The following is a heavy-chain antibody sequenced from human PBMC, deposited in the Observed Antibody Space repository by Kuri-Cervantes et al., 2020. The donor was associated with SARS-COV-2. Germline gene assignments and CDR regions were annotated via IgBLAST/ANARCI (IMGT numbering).Heavy chain of an antibody. CDR2: ISWNSGSI. CDR1: GFTFDDYA. V-gene: IGHV3-9*01. CDR3: ARLNYYALDV. Sequence: LSLTCAASGFTFDDYAMHWVRQAPGKGLEWVSGISWNSGSIGYADSVKGRFTISRDNAKNSLYLQMDSLRDEDTAVYYCARLNYYALDVWGQGATVTVSS. J-gene: IGHJ6*02.